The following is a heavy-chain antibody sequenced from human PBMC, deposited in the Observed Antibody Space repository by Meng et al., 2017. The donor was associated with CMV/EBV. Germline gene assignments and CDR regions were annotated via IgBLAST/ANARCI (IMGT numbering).Heavy chain of an antibody. D-gene: IGHD3-3*01. J-gene: IGHJ6*02. CDR2: ISSSSSTI. CDR1: GFTFSSYS. Sequence: GESLKISCAASGFTFSSYSMNWVRQAPGKGLEWVSYISSSSSTIYYADSVKGRFTISRDNAKNSLYLQMNSLRAEDTAVYYCARDDYDFWSGDYYGYYYYYGMDVWGQGTTVTVSS. V-gene: IGHV3-48*04. CDR3: ARDDYDFWSGDYYGYYYYYGMDV.